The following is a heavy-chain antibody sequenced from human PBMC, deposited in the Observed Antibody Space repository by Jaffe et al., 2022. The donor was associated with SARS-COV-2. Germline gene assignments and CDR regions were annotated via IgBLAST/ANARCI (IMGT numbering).Heavy chain of an antibody. J-gene: IGHJ5*02. D-gene: IGHD3-22*01. Sequence: QVQLVQSGAEVKKPGASVKVSCKASGYTFTSYAMHWVRQAPGQRLEWMGWINAGNGNTKYSQKFQGRVTITRDTSASTAYMELSSLRSEDTAVYYCARAVPSGLVVVTGWFDPWGQGTLVTVSS. CDR3: ARAVPSGLVVVTGWFDP. V-gene: IGHV1-3*01. CDR1: GYTFTSYA. CDR2: INAGNGNT.